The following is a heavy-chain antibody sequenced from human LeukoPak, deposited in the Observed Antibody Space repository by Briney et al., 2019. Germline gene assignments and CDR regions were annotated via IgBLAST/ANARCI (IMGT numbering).Heavy chain of an antibody. Sequence: SETLSLTCTVSGGSIRSSSYYWGWIRQPPGKGLEWIGTIFYGGSTYYNPSLKSRVTISVDTSKNQFSLKLSSVTAAATAVYYCARSSGVVIHNWFDPWGQGTLVTASS. CDR2: IFYGGST. CDR1: GGSIRSSSYY. D-gene: IGHD3-3*01. J-gene: IGHJ5*02. V-gene: IGHV4-39*01. CDR3: ARSSGVVIHNWFDP.